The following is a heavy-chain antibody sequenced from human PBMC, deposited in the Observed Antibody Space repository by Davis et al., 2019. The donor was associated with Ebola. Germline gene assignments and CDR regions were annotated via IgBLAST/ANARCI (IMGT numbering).Heavy chain of an antibody. CDR3: TTPGGQDSGYDVFDI. V-gene: IGHV1-69*05. J-gene: IGHJ3*02. Sequence: AASVKVSCKASGGTSSSSAISWVRQAPGQGLEWVGGIIPIFGSANYAQKFQGRVTVTRDTSTTTVYMDLSSLRSEDTALYYCTTPGGQDSGYDVFDIWGQGTMVTVSS. CDR1: GGTSSSSA. D-gene: IGHD5-12*01. CDR2: IIPIFGSA.